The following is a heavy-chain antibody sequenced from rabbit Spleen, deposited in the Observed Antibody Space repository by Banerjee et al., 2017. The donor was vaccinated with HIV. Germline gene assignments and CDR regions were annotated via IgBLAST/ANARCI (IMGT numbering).Heavy chain of an antibody. CDR3: ARDTANLLWYMYL. J-gene: IGHJ4*01. V-gene: IGHV1S40*01. D-gene: IGHD5-1*01. Sequence: QSLEESGGDLVKPGASLTLTCTASGFSFSAGYYMCWVRQAPGKGLEWIGCINTGSGSTYYASWAKGRFTISKTSSTTVDLKMTSLTAADTATYFCARDTANLLWYMYLWGPGTLVTVS. CDR1: GFSFSAGYY. CDR2: INTGSGST.